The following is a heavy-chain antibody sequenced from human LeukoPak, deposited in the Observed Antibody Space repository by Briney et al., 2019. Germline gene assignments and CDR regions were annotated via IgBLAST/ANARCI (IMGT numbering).Heavy chain of an antibody. D-gene: IGHD3-3*01. V-gene: IGHV4-59*08. J-gene: IGHJ3*02. CDR3: AGIRITIFGVVSYAFDI. CDR2: IYYSGST. Sequence: SETLSLTCAVNGGSFSSYYWSWIRQPPGKGLEWIGYIYYSGSTNYNPSLKSRVTISVDTSKNQFSLKLSSVTAADTAVYYCAGIRITIFGVVSYAFDIWGQGTMVTVSS. CDR1: GGSFSSYY.